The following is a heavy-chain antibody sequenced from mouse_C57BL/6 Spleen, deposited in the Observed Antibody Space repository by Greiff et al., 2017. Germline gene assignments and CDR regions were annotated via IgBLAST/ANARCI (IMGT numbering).Heavy chain of an antibody. D-gene: IGHD1-2*01. CDR2: FDPSDSYT. V-gene: IGHV1-59*01. Sequence: QVQLKQPGAELVRPGTSVKLSCKASGYTFTSYCMHWVKQRPGQGLEWIGVFDPSDSYTKYNQKFKGKATFTVDTSSSTAYMQLSSLASEDSAVYYCARRTASWFAYWGQGTLVTVSA. J-gene: IGHJ3*01. CDR3: ARRTASWFAY. CDR1: GYTFTSYC.